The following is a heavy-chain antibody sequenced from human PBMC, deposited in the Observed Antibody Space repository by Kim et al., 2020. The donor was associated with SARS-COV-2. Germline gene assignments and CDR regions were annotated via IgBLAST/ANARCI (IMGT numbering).Heavy chain of an antibody. V-gene: IGHV3-15*01. J-gene: IGHJ4*02. CDR3: TTDTGGSYYDKEGY. D-gene: IGHD1-26*01. CDR1: GFTFANAW. Sequence: GGSLRLSCAASGFTFANAWMTWVRQAPGKGLEWVGRLKSKTDGGTIDYAAPVKGRFTISRDDSKNTLYLQLNSLKTEDTAVYYCTTDTGGSYYDKEGYWGRGTLVTVSS. CDR2: LKSKTDGGTI.